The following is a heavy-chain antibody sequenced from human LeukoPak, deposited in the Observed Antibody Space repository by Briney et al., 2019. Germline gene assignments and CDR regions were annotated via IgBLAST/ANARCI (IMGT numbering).Heavy chain of an antibody. CDR1: GYNFTSYW. V-gene: IGHV5-51*01. J-gene: IGHJ4*02. CDR2: TYPGDSDT. CDR3: ARPNDDTAMDTDY. D-gene: IGHD5-18*01. Sequence: GESLKISCKGSGYNFTSYWIGWVRQMPGKGLEWMGITYPGDSDTRYSPSFQGQVAISADKSISTAYLQWSSLKASDTAMYYCARPNDDTAMDTDYWGQGTLVTVSS.